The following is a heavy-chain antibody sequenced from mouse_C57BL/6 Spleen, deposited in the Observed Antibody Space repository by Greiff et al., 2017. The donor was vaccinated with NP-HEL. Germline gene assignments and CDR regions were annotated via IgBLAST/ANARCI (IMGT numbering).Heavy chain of an antibody. J-gene: IGHJ3*01. CDR2: IYPGDGDT. D-gene: IGHD1-1*01. CDR1: GYAFSSSW. CDR3: AREGLLTFAY. V-gene: IGHV1-82*01. Sequence: QVQLKQSGPELVKPGASVTISCKASGYAFSSSWMNWVKQRPGKGLEWIGRIYPGDGDTNYNGKFKGKATLTADKSSSTAYMQLSSRTSEDSAVYFCAREGLLTFAYWGQGTLVTVSA.